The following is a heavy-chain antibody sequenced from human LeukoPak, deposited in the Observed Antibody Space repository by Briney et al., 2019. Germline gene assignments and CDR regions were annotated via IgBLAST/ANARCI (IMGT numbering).Heavy chain of an antibody. CDR1: GYSFTNYW. CDR3: ARHHSGSYYYFDY. V-gene: IGHV5-51*01. Sequence: GESLKISCKGSGYSFTNYWIGWVRQMPGKGLEWMGIIYPGDADTRYSPSFQGQVTTSADKSISTAYLQWSSLKASDTAMYYCARHHSGSYYYFDYWGQGTLVTVSS. CDR2: IYPGDADT. D-gene: IGHD1-26*01. J-gene: IGHJ4*02.